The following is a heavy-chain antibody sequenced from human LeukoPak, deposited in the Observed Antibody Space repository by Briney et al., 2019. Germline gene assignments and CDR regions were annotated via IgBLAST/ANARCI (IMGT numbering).Heavy chain of an antibody. D-gene: IGHD3-10*01. V-gene: IGHV3-53*01. Sequence: HPGGSLRLSCAASGFTFRNYCMSWVRQAPGKGLEWVAVIYGDGSTYYADSVKGRFTISSDNLKNTLSLQMNSLRAADTAMYYCVRGSPVASGRYSIYSSWGQGTLVTVSP. CDR1: GFTFRNYC. CDR3: VRGSPVASGRYSIYSS. J-gene: IGHJ5*02. CDR2: IYGDGST.